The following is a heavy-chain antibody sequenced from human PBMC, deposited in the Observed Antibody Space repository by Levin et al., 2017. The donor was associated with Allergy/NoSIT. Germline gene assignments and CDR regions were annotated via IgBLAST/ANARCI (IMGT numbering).Heavy chain of an antibody. CDR1: GFTFSSYA. Sequence: GESLKISCAASGFTFSSYAMSWVRQAPGKGLEWVSAISGSGGSTYYADSVKGRFTISRDNSKNTLYLQMNSLRAEDTAVYYCARTDYIWGSYHGLFDYWGQGTLVTVSS. CDR3: ARTDYIWGSYHGLFDY. J-gene: IGHJ4*02. V-gene: IGHV3-23*01. CDR2: ISGSGGST. D-gene: IGHD3-16*01.